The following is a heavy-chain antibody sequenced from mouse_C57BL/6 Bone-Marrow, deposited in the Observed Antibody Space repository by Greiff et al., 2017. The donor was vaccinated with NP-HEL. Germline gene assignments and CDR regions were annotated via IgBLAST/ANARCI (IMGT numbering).Heavy chain of an antibody. CDR2: INSDGGST. J-gene: IGHJ2*01. CDR1: EYEFPSHD. V-gene: IGHV5-2*01. D-gene: IGHD2-4*01. Sequence: EVKLQESGGGLVQPGESLKLSCESNEYEFPSHDMSWVRKTPEKRLELVAAINSDGGSTYYPDTMERRFIISRDNTKKTLYLQMSSLRSEATALYYCARALYYDYDVGNYFDYWGQGTTLTVSS. CDR3: ARALYYDYDVGNYFDY.